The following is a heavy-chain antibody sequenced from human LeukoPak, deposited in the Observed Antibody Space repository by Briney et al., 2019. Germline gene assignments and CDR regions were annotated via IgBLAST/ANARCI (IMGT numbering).Heavy chain of an antibody. V-gene: IGHV4-4*07. CDR2: IYTSGST. Sequence: SETLSLTCAVYGGSFSGYYWSWIRQPAGKGLEWIGRIYTSGSTNYNPSLKSRVTISVDTSKNQFSLKLSSVTAADTAVYYCAREDPPMSDCSSTSCSGGWFDPWGQGTLVTVSS. D-gene: IGHD2-2*01. J-gene: IGHJ5*02. CDR3: AREDPPMSDCSSTSCSGGWFDP. CDR1: GGSFSGYY.